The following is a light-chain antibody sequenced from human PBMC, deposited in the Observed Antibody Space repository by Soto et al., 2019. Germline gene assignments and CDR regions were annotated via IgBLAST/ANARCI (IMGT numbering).Light chain of an antibody. Sequence: EIVMTQSAATLSVSPGERATLSCRASQSIRSTLAWYQQKPGQAPRLLIYGASTRATGIPARFSGSGSGTEFTLTISSLQSEDFAVYYCQHYNHWLWTFGQGTKVDIK. CDR3: QHYNHWLWT. CDR2: GAS. CDR1: QSIRST. V-gene: IGKV3-15*01. J-gene: IGKJ1*01.